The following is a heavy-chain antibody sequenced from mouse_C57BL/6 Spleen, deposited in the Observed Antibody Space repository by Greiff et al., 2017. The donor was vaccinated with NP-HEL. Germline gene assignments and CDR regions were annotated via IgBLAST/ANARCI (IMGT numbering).Heavy chain of an antibody. CDR2: IYPGDGDT. J-gene: IGHJ2*01. Sequence: VQLVESGAELVKPGASVKISCKASGYAFSSYWMNWVKQRPGKGLEWIGQIYPGDGDTNYNGKFKGKATLTADKSSSTAYMQLSSLTSEDSAVYFCARGGGSSPYFDYWGKGTTLTVSS. D-gene: IGHD1-1*01. V-gene: IGHV1-80*01. CDR1: GYAFSSYW. CDR3: ARGGGSSPYFDY.